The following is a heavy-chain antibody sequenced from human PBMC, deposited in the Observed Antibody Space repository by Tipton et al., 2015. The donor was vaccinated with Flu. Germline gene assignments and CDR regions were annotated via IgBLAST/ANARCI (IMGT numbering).Heavy chain of an antibody. D-gene: IGHD3-22*01. CDR2: IYSSGST. CDR3: ARLRANYYDSSGYSDY. Sequence: TLSLTCTVSGGSISSSSYYWGWIRQPPGKGLEWIGSIYSSGSTYYNPSLKSRVTISVDTSKNQFSLKLSSVTAADTAVYYCARLRANYYDSSGYSDYWGQGTLVTVSS. J-gene: IGHJ4*02. CDR1: GGSISSSSYY. V-gene: IGHV4-39*07.